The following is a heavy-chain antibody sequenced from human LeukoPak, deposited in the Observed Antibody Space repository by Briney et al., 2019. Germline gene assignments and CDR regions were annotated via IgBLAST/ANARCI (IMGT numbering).Heavy chain of an antibody. D-gene: IGHD6-6*01. CDR1: GGSFSGYY. J-gene: IGHJ4*02. Sequence: PSETLSLTRAVYGGSFSGYYWSWIRQPPGKGLEWIGEINHSGSTNYNPSLKSRVTISVDTSKNQFSLKLSSVTAADTAVYYCARAGRSIAARPFDYWGQGTLVTVSS. CDR2: INHSGST. CDR3: ARAGRSIAARPFDY. V-gene: IGHV4-34*01.